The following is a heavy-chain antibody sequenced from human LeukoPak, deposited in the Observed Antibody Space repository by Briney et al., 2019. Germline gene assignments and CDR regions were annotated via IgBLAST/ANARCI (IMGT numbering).Heavy chain of an antibody. V-gene: IGHV3-21*01. Sequence: PGGSLRLXCAASGFTFSSYSMNWVRQAPGKGLEWVSSISSSSSYIYYADSVKGRFTISRDNAKNSLYLQMNSLRAEDTAVYYCARDQECSGGSCYYYYYYMDVWGKGTTVTVSS. D-gene: IGHD2-15*01. J-gene: IGHJ6*03. CDR3: ARDQECSGGSCYYYYYYMDV. CDR2: ISSSSSYI. CDR1: GFTFSSYS.